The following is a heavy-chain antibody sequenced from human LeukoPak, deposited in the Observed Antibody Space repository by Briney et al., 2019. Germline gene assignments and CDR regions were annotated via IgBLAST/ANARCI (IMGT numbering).Heavy chain of an antibody. Sequence: GGSLRLSCAASGFTVSGNSMSWVRQAPGKGLEWVSIIYNAGNTLYADSVKGRFTISRDNSKNILSLQMNSLRAEDTAVYYCVSHSNTLTSYSFDYWGQGTLVTVSS. CDR2: IYNAGNT. V-gene: IGHV3-53*01. J-gene: IGHJ4*02. CDR1: GFTVSGNS. CDR3: VSHSNTLTSYSFDY. D-gene: IGHD3-9*01.